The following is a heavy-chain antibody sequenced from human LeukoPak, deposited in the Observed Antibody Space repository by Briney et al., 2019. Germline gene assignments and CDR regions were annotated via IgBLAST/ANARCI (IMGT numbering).Heavy chain of an antibody. CDR3: ARAKYSNNWNDAFDI. CDR1: GFTFSVYE. Sequence: GGSLRLSCAASGFTFSVYEMNWVRQAPGNGLEWVSYISSSGSSIYYADSVKGRFSISRDNAKNSLYLHMNSLRADDTAIYYCARAKYSNNWNDAFDIWGQGTTVTVSS. V-gene: IGHV3-48*03. CDR2: ISSSGSSI. J-gene: IGHJ3*02. D-gene: IGHD1-1*01.